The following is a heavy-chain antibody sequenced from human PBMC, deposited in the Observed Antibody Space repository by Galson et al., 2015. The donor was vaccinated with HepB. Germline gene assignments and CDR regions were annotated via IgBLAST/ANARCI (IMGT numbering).Heavy chain of an antibody. CDR3: ARVWLGDAFDI. J-gene: IGHJ3*02. CDR2: IWYDGSNK. Sequence: SLRLSCAASGFTFSSYGMHWVRQAPGKGLEWVAVIWYDGSNKYYADSVKGRFTISRDNSKNTLYLQMNSLRAEDTAVYYCARVWLGDAFDIWGQGTMVTVSS. V-gene: IGHV3-33*01. D-gene: IGHD3-22*01. CDR1: GFTFSSYG.